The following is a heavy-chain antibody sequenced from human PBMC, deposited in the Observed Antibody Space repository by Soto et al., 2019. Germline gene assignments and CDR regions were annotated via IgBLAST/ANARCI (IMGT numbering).Heavy chain of an antibody. CDR3: ARRGPGTYFHY. CDR2: IRGSGGST. D-gene: IGHD6-13*01. J-gene: IGHJ4*02. Sequence: EVQLLESGGGLVQPGGSLRLSCAASGITFSSNAMRWVRQAPAKGLVWVSAIRGSGGSTYYADSVQGRFTISRDNSNHTLYLQMNSLRAEDTAVYYCARRGPGTYFHYRGQGILV. CDR1: GITFSSNA. V-gene: IGHV3-23*01.